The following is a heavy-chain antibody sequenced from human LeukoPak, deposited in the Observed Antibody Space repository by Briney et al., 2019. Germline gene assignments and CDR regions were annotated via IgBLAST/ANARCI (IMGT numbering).Heavy chain of an antibody. CDR1: GFTFSTYW. CDR3: AREMGWNYGDY. Sequence: GGSLRLSCAASGFTFSTYWMTWVRQAPGKGLKWAANIKKDGSEKYYVDSVRGRFIISRDNAKNSLYLQMNSLRAEDTAVYYCAREMGWNYGDYWGQGTLVTVSS. V-gene: IGHV3-7*05. D-gene: IGHD1-7*01. CDR2: IKKDGSEK. J-gene: IGHJ4*02.